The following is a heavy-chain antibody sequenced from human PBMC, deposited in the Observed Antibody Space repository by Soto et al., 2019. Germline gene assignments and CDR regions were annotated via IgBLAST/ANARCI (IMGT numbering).Heavy chain of an antibody. CDR2: IYYSGST. Sequence: QVQLQESGPGLVKPSETLSLTCTVSGGSVSSGSYYWSWIRQPPGKGLEWIGYIYYSGSTNYNPSLKSRVTISVDTSKNQFSLKLSSVTAADTAVYYCARVVGCSGGSCYVIVYAFDIWGQGTMVTVSS. CDR3: ARVVGCSGGSCYVIVYAFDI. V-gene: IGHV4-61*01. D-gene: IGHD2-15*01. J-gene: IGHJ3*02. CDR1: GGSVSSGSYY.